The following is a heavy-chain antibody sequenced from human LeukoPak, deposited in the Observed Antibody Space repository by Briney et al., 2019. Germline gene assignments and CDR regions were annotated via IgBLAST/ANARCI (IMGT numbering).Heavy chain of an antibody. J-gene: IGHJ4*02. V-gene: IGHV4-39*01. CDR1: GGSISSSSYY. Sequence: SETLSLTCTVSGGSISSSSYYWGWIRQPPGKGLEWIGSIYYSGSTYYNPSLKSRVTISVDTSKNQFSLKLSSVTAADTAVYYCARHYYDFWSGYWQNWSQGTLVTVSS. D-gene: IGHD3-3*01. CDR3: ARHYYDFWSGYWQN. CDR2: IYYSGST.